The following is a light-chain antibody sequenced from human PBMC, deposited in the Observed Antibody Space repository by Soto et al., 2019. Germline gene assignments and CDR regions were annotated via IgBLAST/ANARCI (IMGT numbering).Light chain of an antibody. V-gene: IGKV2-30*01. CDR1: QSLLFSTGITY. Sequence: EVVLTQSPLSLPVTVGQPATVSCRSSQSLLFSTGITYLTWFHQRPGQPPSRLISEVSNRESGVTDRFSGSGSGTDFTLRISRVEAEDVGLYYCMQGTDWHLTFGGGTRVEIK. J-gene: IGKJ4*01. CDR2: EVS. CDR3: MQGTDWHLT.